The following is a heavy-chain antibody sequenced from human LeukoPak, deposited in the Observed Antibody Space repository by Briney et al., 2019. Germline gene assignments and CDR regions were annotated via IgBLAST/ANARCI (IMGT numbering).Heavy chain of an antibody. D-gene: IGHD4-11*01. CDR1: GGSISSGDDY. J-gene: IGHJ3*02. Sequence: SETLSLTCTVSGGSISSGDDYWSWIRQPPGKGLEWIGYIYYSGSTYYNPSLKSRVTISVDTSKNQFSLKLSSVTAADTAVYYCARDDMTTDAFDIWGQGTMVTVSS. V-gene: IGHV4-30-4*01. CDR2: IYYSGST. CDR3: ARDDMTTDAFDI.